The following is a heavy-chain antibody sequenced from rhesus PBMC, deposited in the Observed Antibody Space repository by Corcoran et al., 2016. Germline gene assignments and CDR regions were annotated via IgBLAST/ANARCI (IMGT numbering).Heavy chain of an antibody. V-gene: IGHV4-127*01. CDR3: ARDTPYGSSYDY. Sequence: QVQLQESGPGLVTPSETLSLTCAVSGYSISSGYGWRWIRPPPGKGLEGSGYIGGSSGSTNNNPSLKSRVTISKDTSKNQFSLKLSSVAAADTAVYYCARDTPYGSSYDYWGQGVLVTVSS. CDR1: GYSISSGYG. CDR2: IGGSSGST. J-gene: IGHJ4*01. D-gene: IGHD4-29*01.